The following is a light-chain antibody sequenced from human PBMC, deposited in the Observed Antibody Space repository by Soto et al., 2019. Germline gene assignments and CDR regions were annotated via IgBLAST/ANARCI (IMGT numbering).Light chain of an antibody. CDR3: QSYDSGVVGPV. CDR1: SSNIGAPYD. Sequence: QAVVTQPPSVSGAPGRRVTISCTGSSSNIGAPYDVHWYQQFPGTAPKLLIYNTNNRPSGVPDRFSASKSGTSASLAITGLQAEDEADYYCQSYDSGVVGPVFGGGTKLTVL. V-gene: IGLV1-40*01. CDR2: NTN. J-gene: IGLJ2*01.